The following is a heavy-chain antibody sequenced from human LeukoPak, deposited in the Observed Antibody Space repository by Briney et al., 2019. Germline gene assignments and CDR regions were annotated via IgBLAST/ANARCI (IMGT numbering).Heavy chain of an antibody. V-gene: IGHV4-34*01. Sequence: SETLSLTCAVYGGSFSGYYWSWIRQPPGKGLEWIGEINHSGSTNYNPSLKSRVTISVDTSKNQFSLKLSSVTAADTAVYYRARGAAAVNPSWFDSWGQGTLVTVSS. D-gene: IGHD6-13*01. CDR3: ARGAAAVNPSWFDS. J-gene: IGHJ5*01. CDR1: GGSFSGYY. CDR2: INHSGST.